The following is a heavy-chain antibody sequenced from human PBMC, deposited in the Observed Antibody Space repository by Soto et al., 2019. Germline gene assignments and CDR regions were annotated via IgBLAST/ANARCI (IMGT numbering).Heavy chain of an antibody. Sequence: GESLKISCKGSGYSFTSYWIGWVRQMPGKGLEWVGIIYTGDSDTRYSRSFQGHVTISADTSISTAYLQWSSLKASDTAMYYCARLAYDMTYYFDYWGQGTLVTVSS. V-gene: IGHV5-51*01. J-gene: IGHJ4*02. D-gene: IGHD3-22*01. CDR2: IYTGDSDT. CDR3: ARLAYDMTYYFDY. CDR1: GYSFTSYW.